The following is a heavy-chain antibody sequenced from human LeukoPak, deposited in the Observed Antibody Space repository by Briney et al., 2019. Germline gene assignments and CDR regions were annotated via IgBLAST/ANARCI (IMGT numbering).Heavy chain of an antibody. D-gene: IGHD3-16*01. CDR2: ISSSGSTI. Sequence: GGSLRLSCAASGFTFSDYYMSWIRQAPGKGLEWVSYISSSGSTISYVDSVKGRFTLSRDNAKNSLYLEMNSLRAEDTAVYYCASGKQGETNYFDYWGQGTLVTVSS. CDR3: ASGKQGETNYFDY. CDR1: GFTFSDYY. J-gene: IGHJ4*02. V-gene: IGHV3-11*04.